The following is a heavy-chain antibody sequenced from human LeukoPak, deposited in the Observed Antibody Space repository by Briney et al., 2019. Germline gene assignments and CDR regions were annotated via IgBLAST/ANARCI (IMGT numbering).Heavy chain of an antibody. CDR1: VFTVSSYY. V-gene: IGHV3-66*02. J-gene: IGHJ4*02. CDR3: ARDRRASSSWYDY. Sequence: GGYLRHSRAASVFTVSSYYLSWVRPAPGKGLEWVSVIYSGGSTYYADSVKGRFTISRDNSKNTLYPQMNSLRAEDTAVYYCARDRRASSSWYDYWGQGTLVTVSS. D-gene: IGHD6-13*01. CDR2: IYSGGST.